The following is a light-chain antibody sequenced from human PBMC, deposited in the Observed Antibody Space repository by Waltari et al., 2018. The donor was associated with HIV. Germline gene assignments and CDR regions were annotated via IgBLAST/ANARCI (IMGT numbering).Light chain of an antibody. CDR2: GAS. CDR3: QQYDSSPYT. J-gene: IGKJ2*01. V-gene: IGKV3-20*01. Sequence: EIVLTQSPAALSLSPGEAATVSCRASKNLTSQYLAWYQQKSGQAPRLLLFGASTRNSGVPTRFGGAGSGADFPLTVTRLEPEDFALYFCQQYDSSPYTFGQGT. CDR1: KNLTSQY.